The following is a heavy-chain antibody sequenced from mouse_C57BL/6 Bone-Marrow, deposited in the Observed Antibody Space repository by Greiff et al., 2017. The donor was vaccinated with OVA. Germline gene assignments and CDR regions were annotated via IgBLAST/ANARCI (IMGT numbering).Heavy chain of an antibody. V-gene: IGHV14-4*01. CDR2: IDPENGDT. J-gene: IGHJ3*01. D-gene: IGHD3-2*02. Sequence: VQLQQSGAELVRPGASVKLSCTASGFNIKDDYMHWVKQRPEQGLEWIGWIDPENGDTEYTSKFQGKATITADTSSNTAYLQLSSLTSEDTAVLCCTLLDSSGYVGFAYWGQGTLVTVSA. CDR1: GFNIKDDY. CDR3: TLLDSSGYVGFAY.